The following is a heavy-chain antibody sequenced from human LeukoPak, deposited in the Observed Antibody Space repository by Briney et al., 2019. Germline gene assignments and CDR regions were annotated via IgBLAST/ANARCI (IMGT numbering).Heavy chain of an antibody. CDR1: GGSISTYY. CDR2: IYYSGST. V-gene: IGHV4-59*08. Sequence: SETLSLTCTVSGGSISTYYWSWIRQPPGKGLEWIGYIYYSGSTKYNPSLKSRVTISVDTSKSQFSLKLIYVTAADTAVYYCARTAMMYYFDYWGQGTLVTVSS. CDR3: ARTAMMYYFDY. D-gene: IGHD5-18*01. J-gene: IGHJ4*02.